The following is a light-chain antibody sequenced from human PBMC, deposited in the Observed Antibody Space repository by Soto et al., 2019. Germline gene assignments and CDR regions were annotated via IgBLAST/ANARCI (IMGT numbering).Light chain of an antibody. J-gene: IGKJ4*01. CDR2: DAS. CDR3: QQRSIWPLT. Sequence: EIVLTQSPATLSLSPGERATLSCRASQGVSGYLAWYQQKPGQPPRLLIYDASHRATGIPARFSGSGSEPDFTLTIDSLEPEDFAVYYCQQRSIWPLTFGGGTKVEIK. CDR1: QGVSGY. V-gene: IGKV3-11*01.